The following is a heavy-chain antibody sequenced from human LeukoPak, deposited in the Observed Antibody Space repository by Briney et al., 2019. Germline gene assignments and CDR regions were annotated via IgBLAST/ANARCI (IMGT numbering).Heavy chain of an antibody. CDR2: ISAYNGNT. Sequence: ASVKVSCKASGYTFTSHGISWVRQAPGQGLEWMGWISAYNGNTNYAQKLQGRVTMTTDTSTSTAYMELRSLRSDDTAVYYCARWYTGSSGYYCDYWGQGTLVTVSS. CDR1: GYTFTSHG. V-gene: IGHV1-18*01. J-gene: IGHJ4*02. CDR3: ARWYTGSSGYYCDY. D-gene: IGHD3-22*01.